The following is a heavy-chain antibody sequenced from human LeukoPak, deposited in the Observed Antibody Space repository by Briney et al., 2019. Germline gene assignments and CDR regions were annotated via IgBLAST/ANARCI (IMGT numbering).Heavy chain of an antibody. D-gene: IGHD1-26*01. V-gene: IGHV3-9*01. Sequence: PGGSLRLSCAASGFTFDDYAMHWVRQAPGKGLEWVSGISWNSGNIGYADSVKGRFTISRDNAKNPLYLQMNSLRAEDTALYYCAKGGYSGSSRIDYWGQGTLVTVSS. CDR3: AKGGYSGSSRIDY. CDR2: ISWNSGNI. CDR1: GFTFDDYA. J-gene: IGHJ4*02.